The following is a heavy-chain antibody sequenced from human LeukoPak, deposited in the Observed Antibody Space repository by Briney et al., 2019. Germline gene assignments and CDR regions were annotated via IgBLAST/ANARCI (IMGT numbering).Heavy chain of an antibody. V-gene: IGHV3-23*01. CDR3: AKGYGTTGTASSNWFDP. D-gene: IGHD1-1*01. CDR2: ITGSGGGT. J-gene: IGHJ5*02. CDR1: GFTFSSYA. Sequence: GSLRLSCAASGFTFSSYAMTWVRQAPGRGLEWVSAITGSGGGTYYADSVKGRFTISRDNSKNTLYLQMNSLRVEDTAVYYCAKGYGTTGTASSNWFDPWGQGTLVTVSS.